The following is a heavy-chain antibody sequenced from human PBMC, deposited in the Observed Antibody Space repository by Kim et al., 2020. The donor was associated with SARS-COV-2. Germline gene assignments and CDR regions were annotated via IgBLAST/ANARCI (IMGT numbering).Heavy chain of an antibody. Sequence: GGSLRLSCAASGFTFSSYSMNWVRQAPGKGLEWVSYISSSSSTIYYADSVKGRFTISRDNAKNSLYLQMNSLRAEDTAVYYCARDTGELGATWDLDYWGQGTLVTVSS. CDR1: GFTFSSYS. CDR2: ISSSSSTI. D-gene: IGHD1-26*01. CDR3: ARDTGELGATWDLDY. J-gene: IGHJ4*02. V-gene: IGHV3-48*04.